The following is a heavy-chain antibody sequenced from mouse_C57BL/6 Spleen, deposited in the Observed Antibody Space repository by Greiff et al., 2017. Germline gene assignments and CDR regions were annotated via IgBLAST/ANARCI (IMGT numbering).Heavy chain of an antibody. V-gene: IGHV1-82*01. CDR1: GYAFSSSW. J-gene: IGHJ2*01. CDR2: IYPGEGDT. Sequence: QVQLQQSGPGLVKPGPSVTISCTASGYAFSSSWMNWVKQRPGKGLEWIGRIYPGEGDTNYNGKLKSKATLTADKSSSQAYMQLSSPTSEDSAVYFCARSTPSDYWGQGTTLTVSS. D-gene: IGHD5-1*01. CDR3: ARSTPSDY.